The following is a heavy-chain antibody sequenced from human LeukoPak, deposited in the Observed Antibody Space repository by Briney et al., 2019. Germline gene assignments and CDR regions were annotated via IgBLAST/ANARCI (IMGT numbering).Heavy chain of an antibody. D-gene: IGHD3-9*01. CDR2: INPSGGST. J-gene: IGHJ4*02. V-gene: IGHV1-46*01. Sequence: SVKVSCKASGYTFTSYYMHWVRQAPGQGLEWMGIINPSGGSTSYAQKFQGRVTMTRDTSTSTVYMELSSLRSEDTAVYYCARAGYDILTDYRRPFDYWGQGTLVTVSS. CDR1: GYTFTSYY. CDR3: ARAGYDILTDYRRPFDY.